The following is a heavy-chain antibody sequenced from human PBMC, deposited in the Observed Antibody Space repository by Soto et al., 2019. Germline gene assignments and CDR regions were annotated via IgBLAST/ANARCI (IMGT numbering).Heavy chain of an antibody. J-gene: IGHJ4*02. CDR1: GGSFSGYY. V-gene: IGHV4-34*01. CDR3: ARGGSGTTRSGQETDY. CDR2: INHSGST. D-gene: IGHD1-1*01. Sequence: SETLSLTCAVYGGSFSGYYWSWIRQPPGKGLEWIGEINHSGSTNYNPSLKSRVTISVDTSKNQFSLKLSSVTAADTAVYYCARGGSGTTRSGQETDYWGRGTLVTVSS.